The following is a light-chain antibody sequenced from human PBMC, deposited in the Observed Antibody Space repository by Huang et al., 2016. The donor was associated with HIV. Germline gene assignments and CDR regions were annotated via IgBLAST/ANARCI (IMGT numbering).Light chain of an antibody. Sequence: EIVLTQSPGTLSLSPGERATLSCRASQSVGRNVGWYQQKAGQTPRLVIYDASTRATGIPARFRCSGSGTDFTLTISSLEPEDVAVYYCQQRDSFGQGTRLDIK. CDR1: QSVGRN. V-gene: IGKV3-11*01. CDR3: QQRDS. J-gene: IGKJ5*01. CDR2: DAS.